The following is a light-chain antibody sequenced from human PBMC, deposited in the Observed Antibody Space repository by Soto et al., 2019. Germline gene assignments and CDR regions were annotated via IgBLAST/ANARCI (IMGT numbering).Light chain of an antibody. CDR2: DAS. V-gene: IGKV3-11*01. J-gene: IGKJ5*01. CDR3: QRGDT. Sequence: EIVLTQSPATLSLSPGERATLSCRASQSVSSNLAWYQQKPGQAPRLLIYDASNRATGIPARFSGSGSGTNFTLTISRLEPEDLAVYYCQRGDTFGQGTRLEIK. CDR1: QSVSSN.